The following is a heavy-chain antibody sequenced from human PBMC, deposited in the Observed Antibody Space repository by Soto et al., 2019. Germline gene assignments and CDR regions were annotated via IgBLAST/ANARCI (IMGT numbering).Heavy chain of an antibody. CDR1: GGSISNHY. D-gene: IGHD1-20*01. CDR2: IYYNGNT. CDR3: TRDNWYSEY. J-gene: IGHJ4*02. Sequence: QVQLQESGPGLVKPSETLSLTCSVSGGSISNHYWSWIRQPPGKGLEWIGYIYYNGNTNYNPSLKSRVTMSVDTSSNKISLKFTAVTAADTSVYYCTRDNWYSEYWGQGTLVTVSS. V-gene: IGHV4-59*11.